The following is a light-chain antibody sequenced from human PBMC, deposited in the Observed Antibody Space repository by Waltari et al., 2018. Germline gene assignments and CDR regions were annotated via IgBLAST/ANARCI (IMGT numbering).Light chain of an antibody. CDR1: SSNIGAGFA. Sequence: QSVLTQPPSVSGAPGQRVTISCTGSSSNIGAGFAVHWYQPLPGTAPKLLIYGNSNRPSGVPDRFSGSKSGTSASLAITGLQAEDEADYYCQSYGSDWVFGGGTKLTVL. J-gene: IGLJ3*02. V-gene: IGLV1-40*01. CDR2: GNS. CDR3: QSYGSDWV.